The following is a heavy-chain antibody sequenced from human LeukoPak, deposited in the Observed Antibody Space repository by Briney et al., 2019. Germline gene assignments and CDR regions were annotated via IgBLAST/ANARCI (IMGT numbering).Heavy chain of an antibody. J-gene: IGHJ3*02. D-gene: IGHD1-14*01. CDR1: GYTLTELS. Sequence: ASVKVSCKVSGYTLTELSMHWVRQAPGKGLEWMGGFDPEDGETIYAQKFQGRVTMTEDTSTDTAYMELSSLRSEDTAVYYCATGPAKGDAFDIWGQGTMVTVSS. CDR2: FDPEDGET. V-gene: IGHV1-24*01. CDR3: ATGPAKGDAFDI.